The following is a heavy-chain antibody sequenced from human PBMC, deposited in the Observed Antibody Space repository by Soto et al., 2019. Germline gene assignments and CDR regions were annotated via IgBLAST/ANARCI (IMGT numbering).Heavy chain of an antibody. CDR1: GYTFTGYY. CDR2: INPNSGGT. Sequence: ASVKVSCKASGYTFTGYYMHCVRQAPGQGLEWMGWINPNSGGTNYAQKFQGRVTMTRDTSISTAYMELSRLRSDDTAVYYCASRPVVTATSNDYWGQGTLVTVSS. V-gene: IGHV1-2*02. J-gene: IGHJ4*02. CDR3: ASRPVVTATSNDY. D-gene: IGHD2-21*02.